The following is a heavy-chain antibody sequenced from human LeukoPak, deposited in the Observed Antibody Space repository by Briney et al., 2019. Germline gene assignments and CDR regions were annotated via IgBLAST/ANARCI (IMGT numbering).Heavy chain of an antibody. CDR3: ARGHRLQLWFFVGYTNWFDP. D-gene: IGHD5-18*01. J-gene: IGHJ5*02. CDR2: INPSGST. V-gene: IGHV4-34*01. Sequence: SETLSLTCAVDGGSFSGYYWSWSRQPPGKGLEWIGEINPSGSTNYNPSLKSRVTISVGTSKNQFSLKLSSVTAADTAVYYCARGHRLQLWFFVGYTNWFDPWGQGTLVTVSS. CDR1: GGSFSGYY.